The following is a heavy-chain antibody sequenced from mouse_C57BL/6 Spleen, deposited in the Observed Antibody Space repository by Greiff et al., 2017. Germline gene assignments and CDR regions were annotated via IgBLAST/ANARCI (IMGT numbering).Heavy chain of an antibody. V-gene: IGHV1-7*01. CDR3: ARGPYYYGSSWGAMDY. J-gene: IGHJ4*01. CDR1: GYTFTSYW. CDR2: INPSSGYT. Sequence: QVQLKQSGAELGKPGASVKLSCKASGYTFTSYWMHWVKQRPGQGLEWIGYINPSSGYTKYNQKFKDKATLTADTSSSTAYMQLSSLTYEDSAVYYCARGPYYYGSSWGAMDYWGQGTSVTVSS. D-gene: IGHD1-1*01.